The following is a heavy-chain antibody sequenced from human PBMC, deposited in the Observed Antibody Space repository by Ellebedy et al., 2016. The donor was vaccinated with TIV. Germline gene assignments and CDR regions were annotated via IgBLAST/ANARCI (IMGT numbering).Heavy chain of an antibody. CDR3: ARVPCSYSGCQGYGMDV. V-gene: IGHV1-24*01. J-gene: IGHJ6*02. CDR1: GYRLTDAS. D-gene: IGHD1-26*01. Sequence: ASVKVSCXVSGYRLTDASTHWVRQAPGKGLEWMGGFDPKGGKKISAQKFQGRLTVTEDETTDTVYMELSGLRADDTAVYYCARVPCSYSGCQGYGMDVWGQGTTVTAS. CDR2: FDPKGGKK.